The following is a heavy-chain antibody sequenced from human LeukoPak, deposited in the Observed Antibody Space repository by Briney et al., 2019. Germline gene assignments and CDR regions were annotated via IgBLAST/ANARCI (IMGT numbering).Heavy chain of an antibody. CDR1: GGTFSSYA. J-gene: IGHJ4*02. CDR2: IIPIFGTA. Sequence: SVKVSCKASGGTFSSYAISWVRQAPGQGLEWMGRIIPIFGTANYAQKFQGTVTITTDGSTSTAYMELSSLRSEDTAVYYCAVSRADSSGYYSDYWGQGTLVTASS. CDR3: AVSRADSSGYYSDY. D-gene: IGHD3-22*01. V-gene: IGHV1-69*05.